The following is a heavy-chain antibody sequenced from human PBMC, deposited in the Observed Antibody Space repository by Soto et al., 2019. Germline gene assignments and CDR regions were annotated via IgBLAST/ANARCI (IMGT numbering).Heavy chain of an antibody. CDR2: IYYSGST. D-gene: IGHD3-22*01. CDR1: GGSISSGDYY. Sequence: SETLSLTCTVSGGSISSGDYYWSWIRQPPGKGLEWIGYIYYSGSTYYNPSLKSRVTISVDASKNQFSLKLSSVTAADTAVYYCARVTHDSSGYYYYYYGMDVWGQGTTVTVSS. J-gene: IGHJ6*02. V-gene: IGHV4-30-4*02. CDR3: ARVTHDSSGYYYYYYGMDV.